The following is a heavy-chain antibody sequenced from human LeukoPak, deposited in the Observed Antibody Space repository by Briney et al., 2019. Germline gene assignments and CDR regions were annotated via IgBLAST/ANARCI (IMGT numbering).Heavy chain of an antibody. D-gene: IGHD3-16*01. CDR2: IYHSGST. V-gene: IGHV4-30-2*01. CDR3: ARAGLRGDFDY. J-gene: IGHJ4*02. Sequence: PSETLSLTCAVSGGSISSGGYSWSWIRQPPGKGLEWIGYIYHSGSTSYNPSLKSRVTLSIDRSNNQFSLKLNSTTAADTAVYYCARAGLRGDFDYWGQGTLVTVSS. CDR1: GGSISSGGYS.